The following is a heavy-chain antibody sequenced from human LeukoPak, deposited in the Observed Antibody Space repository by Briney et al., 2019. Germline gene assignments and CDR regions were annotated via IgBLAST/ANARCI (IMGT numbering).Heavy chain of an antibody. Sequence: GESLKISCKGSGYSFTSYWIGWVRQMPGKGLELMGIIYPVDSDTRYSPSFQGQVTISADKSISTAYLQWTSLKASDTAVYYCARHLGIAVAGTVAPDYWGQGTLVTVSS. CDR3: ARHLGIAVAGTVAPDY. V-gene: IGHV5-51*01. D-gene: IGHD6-19*01. J-gene: IGHJ4*02. CDR2: IYPVDSDT. CDR1: GYSFTSYW.